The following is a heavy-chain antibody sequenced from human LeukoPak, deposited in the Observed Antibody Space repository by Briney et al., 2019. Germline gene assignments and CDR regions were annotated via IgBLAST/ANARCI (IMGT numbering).Heavy chain of an antibody. CDR2: IYYSGST. Sequence: SETLSLTCTVSGGSISSYYWSWIRQPPGKGLEWIGYIYYSGSTNYNPSLKSRVTISVDTSKNQFSLKLSSVTAADTAVYYCARASDSMKQAHWDYGMDVWGQGTTVTVSS. J-gene: IGHJ6*02. D-gene: IGHD2/OR15-2a*01. CDR3: ARASDSMKQAHWDYGMDV. V-gene: IGHV4-59*01. CDR1: GGSISSYY.